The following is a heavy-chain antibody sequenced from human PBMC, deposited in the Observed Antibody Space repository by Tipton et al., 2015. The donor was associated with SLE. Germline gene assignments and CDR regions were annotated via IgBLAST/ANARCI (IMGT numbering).Heavy chain of an antibody. V-gene: IGHV4-59*12. CDR2: IYYTGST. CDR3: ARLTPWGYDY. CDR1: GGSISSYY. D-gene: IGHD7-27*01. Sequence: TLSLTCTVSGGSISSYYWNWIRQPPGKGLEWIGYIYYTGSTNYNPSLKSRVTISVDTSKNQFSLSLISVTAADTAVYYCARLTPWGYDYWGPGMLVTVSS. J-gene: IGHJ4*02.